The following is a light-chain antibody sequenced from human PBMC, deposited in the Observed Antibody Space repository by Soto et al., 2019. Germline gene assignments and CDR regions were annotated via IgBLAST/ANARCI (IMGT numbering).Light chain of an antibody. CDR1: SSNIGGNY. CDR3: AAWDDSLTGYV. CDR2: SNY. Sequence: QSVLTQPPSASGTPGQRVTISCSGSSSNIGGNYVYWYQHLPGAAPKLLIYSNYQRPSGVPDRFSGSKSGTSASLAISGLRSEDEADYYCAAWDDSLTGYVFGTGTKLTVL. V-gene: IGLV1-47*02. J-gene: IGLJ1*01.